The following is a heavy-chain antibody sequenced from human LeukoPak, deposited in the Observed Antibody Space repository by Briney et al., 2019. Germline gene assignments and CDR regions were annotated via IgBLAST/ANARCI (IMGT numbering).Heavy chain of an antibody. J-gene: IGHJ3*02. CDR3: ARGALRSFDWLRRAGSPFDI. CDR2: IYHSGST. V-gene: IGHV4-4*02. Sequence: PSETLSLTCAVSGGSISSSNWWSWVRQSPGKGLEWIGEIYHSGSTNYKPSLKSRISISVHKSKNEFSLKLSSVTAADTAVYYCARGALRSFDWLRRAGSPFDIWGQGTMVTVSS. CDR1: GGSISSSNW. D-gene: IGHD3-9*01.